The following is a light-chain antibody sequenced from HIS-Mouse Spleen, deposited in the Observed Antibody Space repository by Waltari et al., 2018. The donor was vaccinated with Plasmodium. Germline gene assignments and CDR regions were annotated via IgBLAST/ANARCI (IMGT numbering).Light chain of an antibody. Sequence: EIVLTQSPATLSLSPGERATLSCRASQSVRSYLAWYQQKPGQAPRLLIFDASNRAPGNPGRFSGSGSGTDFTLTISSLEPEDFAVYYCQQRSNWPPFTFGPGTKVDIK. V-gene: IGKV3-11*01. CDR3: QQRSNWPPFT. CDR1: QSVRSY. J-gene: IGKJ3*01. CDR2: DAS.